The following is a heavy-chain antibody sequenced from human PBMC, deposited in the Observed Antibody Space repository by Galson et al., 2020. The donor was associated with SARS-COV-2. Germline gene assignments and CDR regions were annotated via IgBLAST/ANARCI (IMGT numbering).Heavy chain of an antibody. Sequence: GESLKISCKASGYTFTGYYMHWVRQAPGQGLEWMGWINPNSGGTNYAQKFQGRVTMTRDTSISTAYMELSRLRSDDTAVYYCARDSSSSWYEEFDYWGQGTLVTVSS. CDR2: INPNSGGT. J-gene: IGHJ4*02. D-gene: IGHD6-13*01. CDR3: ARDSSSSWYEEFDY. CDR1: GYTFTGYY. V-gene: IGHV1-2*02.